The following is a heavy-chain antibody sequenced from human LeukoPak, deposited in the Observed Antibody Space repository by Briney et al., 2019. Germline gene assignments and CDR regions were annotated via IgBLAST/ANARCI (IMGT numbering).Heavy chain of an antibody. V-gene: IGHV3-48*04. CDR3: AREVTMLRGVIYFGF. CDR1: GFTFSAYN. CDR2: ISSSDSTL. D-gene: IGHD3-10*01. J-gene: IGHJ4*02. Sequence: GGSLRLSCAASGFTFSAYNMNWVRQAPGAGLEWLSYISSSDSTLNYADSVKGRFTTSRDNAKNSLFLQMNSLRAEDTAVYYCAREVTMLRGVIYFGFWGQGTLVTVSS.